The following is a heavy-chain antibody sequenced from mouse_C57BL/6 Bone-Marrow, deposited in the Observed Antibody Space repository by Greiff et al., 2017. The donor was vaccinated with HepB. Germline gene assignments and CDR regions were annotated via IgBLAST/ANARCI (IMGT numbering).Heavy chain of an antibody. CDR1: GYAFSSSW. J-gene: IGHJ2*01. V-gene: IGHV1-82*01. CDR3: AVYGNYDY. Sequence: QVQLKESGAELARPGASVKMSCKASGYAFSSSWMNWVKQRPGKGLEWIGRIYPGDGDTNYNGKFKGKATLTADKSSSTAYMQLSSLTSEDSAVYFCAVYGNYDYWGQGTTLTVSS. CDR2: IYPGDGDT. D-gene: IGHD2-1*01.